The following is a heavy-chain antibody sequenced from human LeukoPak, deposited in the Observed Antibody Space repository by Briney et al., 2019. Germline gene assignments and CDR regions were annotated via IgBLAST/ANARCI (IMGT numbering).Heavy chain of an antibody. Sequence: GESLKISCKGSGYSFTSYWIGWVRQMPGKGLEWMGIIYPGDSDTRYSPSFQGQVTISVDKSISTAYLQWSSLKASDTAMYYCARFRYYYDSSGYEHFDYWGQGTLVTVSS. CDR1: GYSFTSYW. CDR2: IYPGDSDT. J-gene: IGHJ4*02. CDR3: ARFRYYYDSSGYEHFDY. D-gene: IGHD3-22*01. V-gene: IGHV5-51*01.